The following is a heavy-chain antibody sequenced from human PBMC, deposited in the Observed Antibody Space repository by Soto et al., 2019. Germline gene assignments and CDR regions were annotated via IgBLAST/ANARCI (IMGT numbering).Heavy chain of an antibody. Sequence: SETLSLTCTVSGGSITSSSYYWGWIRQPPGKGLEWIGGIYYSWRSYYNPSLKSRVTMSVDTSKNQFSLTLNSVTAADAAVYYCARQRTTVVTQAYFDHWGQGTLVTVS. J-gene: IGHJ4*02. V-gene: IGHV4-39*01. D-gene: IGHD4-17*01. CDR2: IYYSWRS. CDR1: GGSITSSSYY. CDR3: ARQRTTVVTQAYFDH.